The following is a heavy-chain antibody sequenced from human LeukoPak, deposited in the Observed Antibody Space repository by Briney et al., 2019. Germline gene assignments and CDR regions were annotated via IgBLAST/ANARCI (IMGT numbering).Heavy chain of an antibody. D-gene: IGHD2-15*01. CDR3: AKDSCSGGSCYEDY. CDR1: GGSFSGYY. CDR2: ISGSGGST. Sequence: ETLSLACAVYGGSFSGYYWSWVRQAPGKGLEWVSGISGSGGSTYYADSVKGRFTISRDNSKKTLYLQMNSLTAEDTAVYYCAKDSCSGGSCYEDYWGQGTLVTVSP. V-gene: IGHV3-23*01. J-gene: IGHJ4*02.